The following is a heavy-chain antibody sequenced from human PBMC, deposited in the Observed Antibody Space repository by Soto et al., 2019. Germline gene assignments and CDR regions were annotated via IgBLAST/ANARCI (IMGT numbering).Heavy chain of an antibody. D-gene: IGHD6-25*01. CDR1: GYTITSYG. CDR2: ISAYNGNT. J-gene: IGHJ4*02. CDR3: ARDILGSSGCGD. Sequence: ASVKVSCTASGYTITSYGISWVLQAPGQGLEWMGWISAYNGNTNYAQKLQGRVTMTTDTSTSTAYMELRSLRSDDTAVYYGARDILGSSGCGDWGQGTLVTVCS. V-gene: IGHV1-18*01.